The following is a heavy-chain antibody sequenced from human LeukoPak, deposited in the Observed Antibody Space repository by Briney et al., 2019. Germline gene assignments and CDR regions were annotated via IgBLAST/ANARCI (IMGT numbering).Heavy chain of an antibody. J-gene: IGHJ3*02. CDR3: ARLVGSCDDFDI. Sequence: ASGKVSCKASGYAFTGYYMHGVRHAPVQGLVWMGWINPNSLVTNSTQRFPGRDTMTRDTSISTAYMELSRLRSADTAVYYCARLVGSCDDFDIWGQGTMVTVSS. V-gene: IGHV1-2*02. CDR2: INPNSLVT. D-gene: IGHD1-26*01. CDR1: GYAFTGYY.